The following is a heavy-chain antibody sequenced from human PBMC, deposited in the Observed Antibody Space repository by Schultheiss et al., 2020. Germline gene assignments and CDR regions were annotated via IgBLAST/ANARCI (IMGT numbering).Heavy chain of an antibody. CDR3: AKDPYGRIVGATYPSF. CDR1: GFTFSSYG. CDR2: ISYDGSNK. D-gene: IGHD1-26*01. V-gene: IGHV3-30*18. Sequence: GESLKISCAASGFTFSSYGMHWVRQAPGKGLEWVAVISYDGSNKYYADSVKGRFTISRDNSKNTLYLQMNSLRAEDTAVYYCAKDPYGRIVGATYPSFWGQGTLVTVSS. J-gene: IGHJ4*02.